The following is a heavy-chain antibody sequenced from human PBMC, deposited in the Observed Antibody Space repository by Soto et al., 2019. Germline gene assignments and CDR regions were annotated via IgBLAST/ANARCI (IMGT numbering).Heavy chain of an antibody. CDR1: GYIFTTYW. V-gene: IGHV5-51*01. D-gene: IGHD2-15*01. CDR3: ARRYGGNAHYDAFDI. J-gene: IGHJ3*02. CDR2: IYPGDSDT. Sequence: GESLKISCKASGYIFTTYWIAWVRQMRGKRLEWMGVIYPGDSDTIYSPSFQGQVTISADKSISTAYLQRSSLKASDTAIYYCARRYGGNAHYDAFDIWGQGTMVTVSS.